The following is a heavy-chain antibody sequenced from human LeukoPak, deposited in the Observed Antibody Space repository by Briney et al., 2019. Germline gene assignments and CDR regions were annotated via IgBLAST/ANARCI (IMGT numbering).Heavy chain of an antibody. Sequence: GGSLRLSCAASGFTFSSYAMSWVRQAPGKGLEWVSVISGSGGSTYYADSVKGRFTISRDNSKNTLYLQMNSLRAEDTAVYYCAKVGFYDILTGDHDAFDIWGQGTMVTVSS. V-gene: IGHV3-23*01. CDR2: ISGSGGST. D-gene: IGHD3-9*01. CDR3: AKVGFYDILTGDHDAFDI. J-gene: IGHJ3*02. CDR1: GFTFSSYA.